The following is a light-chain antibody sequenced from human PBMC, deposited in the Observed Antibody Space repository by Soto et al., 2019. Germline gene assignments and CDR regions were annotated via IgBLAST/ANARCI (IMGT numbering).Light chain of an antibody. V-gene: IGKV3-15*01. CDR2: GAS. CDR1: QSVSSN. Sequence: EIVMMQSPATLSVSPGERATLSCRASQSVSSNLAWYQQKPGQAPRLLIYGASTRATGIPARFSGSGSGTEFTLTISSLQSEDFAVYYCQQYNNWPPSITFGPGTKVDIK. J-gene: IGKJ3*01. CDR3: QQYNNWPPSIT.